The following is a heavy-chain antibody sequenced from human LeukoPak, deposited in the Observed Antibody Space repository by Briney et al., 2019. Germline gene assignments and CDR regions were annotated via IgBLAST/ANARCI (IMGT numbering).Heavy chain of an antibody. CDR1: GGTFSSYA. CDR3: ASRSSGWYEGLDY. D-gene: IGHD6-19*01. J-gene: IGHJ4*02. V-gene: IGHV1-69*13. CDR2: IIPIFGTA. Sequence: ASVKVSCKASGGTFSSYAISWVRQAPGQGLEWMGGIIPIFGTANYAQKFQGRVTITADESTSTAYMELSSLRSEDTAVYHCASRSSGWYEGLDYWGQGTLVTVSS.